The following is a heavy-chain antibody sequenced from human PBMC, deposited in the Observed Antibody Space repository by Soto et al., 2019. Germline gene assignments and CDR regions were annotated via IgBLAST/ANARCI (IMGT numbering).Heavy chain of an antibody. V-gene: IGHV3-7*01. J-gene: IGHJ3*02. CDR2: IKKDGSEK. Sequence: QPGGSLRLSCAASGFSFSTYWMSWVRQAPGKGLEWVANIKKDGSEKFYVDSVKGRFTISRDNAKNSLYLQMNSLRAEDTAVYYCARTQWLVFDAFAIWGQGTMVTVSS. D-gene: IGHD6-19*01. CDR1: GFSFSTYW. CDR3: ARTQWLVFDAFAI.